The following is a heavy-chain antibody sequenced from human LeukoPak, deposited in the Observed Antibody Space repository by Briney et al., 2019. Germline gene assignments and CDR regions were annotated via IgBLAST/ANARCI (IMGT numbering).Heavy chain of an antibody. CDR1: GYIFTKYV. CDR3: ARDDCGDNWYPGGY. D-gene: IGHD2-21*01. V-gene: IGHV1-3*01. Sequence: GSSVKGSCKSSGYIFTKYVVHGVRQAPGQKGVWMGGSKSGNWDKKYSHRFQDRLDNTRDTSASTVYMELSSLTSEDTALYYCARDDCGDNWYPGGYWGQGTLVTVSS. CDR2: SKSGNWDK. J-gene: IGHJ4*02.